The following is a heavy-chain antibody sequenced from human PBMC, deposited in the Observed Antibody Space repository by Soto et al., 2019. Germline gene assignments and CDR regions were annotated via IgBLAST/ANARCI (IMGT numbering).Heavy chain of an antibody. CDR3: AREFHFWSGYYPVGYYYYGMDV. CDR2: INSDGSST. V-gene: IGHV3-74*01. J-gene: IGHJ6*02. Sequence: GGSLRLSCAASGFTFSSYWMHWVRQAPGKGLVWVSRINSDGSSTSYADSVKGRFTISRDNSKNTLYLQMNSLRAEDTAVYYCAREFHFWSGYYPVGYYYYGMDVWGQGTTVTVSS. CDR1: GFTFSSYW. D-gene: IGHD3-3*02.